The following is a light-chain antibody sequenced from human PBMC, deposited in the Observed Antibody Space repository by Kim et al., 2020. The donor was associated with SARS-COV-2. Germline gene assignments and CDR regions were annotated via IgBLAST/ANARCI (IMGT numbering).Light chain of an antibody. CDR3: LQHNSYPLT. CDR2: GAS. Sequence: SASIGDRITITCRASQDVSSYLAWFQQKPGKVPQRLIYGASSRQSGVPARFSGRGSGTEFTLTISGLQPEDFATYYCLQHNSYPLTFGGGTKVEI. V-gene: IGKV1-17*03. CDR1: QDVSSY. J-gene: IGKJ4*01.